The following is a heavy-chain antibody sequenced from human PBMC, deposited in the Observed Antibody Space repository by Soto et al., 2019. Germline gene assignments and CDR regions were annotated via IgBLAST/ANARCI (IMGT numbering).Heavy chain of an antibody. CDR2: IKSKTDGGTT. CDR1: GFTFSNAW. V-gene: IGHV3-15*07. Sequence: PGGSLRLSCAASGFTFSNAWMNWVRQAPGKGLEWVGRIKSKTDGGTTDYAAPVKGRFTISRDDSKNTLYLQMNSLKTEDTAVYYCTTASSGYATLIYYYYGMDVWGQGTTVTVSS. CDR3: TTASSGYATLIYYYYGMDV. D-gene: IGHD5-12*01. J-gene: IGHJ6*02.